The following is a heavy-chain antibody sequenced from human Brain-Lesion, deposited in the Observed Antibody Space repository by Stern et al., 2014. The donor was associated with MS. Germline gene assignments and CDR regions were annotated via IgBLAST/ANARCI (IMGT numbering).Heavy chain of an antibody. V-gene: IGHV5-51*01. CDR3: ARRGDSSSSGFDY. D-gene: IGHD6-6*01. CDR2: IWPGDSDT. J-gene: IGHJ4*02. Sequence: VQLVQSGAEVKKPGESLKISCKGSGYRFTSNWIGWVRQMPGKVLEWMGIIWPGDSDTRYSPSFQGQVTISADKSISTAYLQWSSLQASDTAMYYCARRGDSSSSGFDYWGQGTLVIVSS. CDR1: GYRFTSNW.